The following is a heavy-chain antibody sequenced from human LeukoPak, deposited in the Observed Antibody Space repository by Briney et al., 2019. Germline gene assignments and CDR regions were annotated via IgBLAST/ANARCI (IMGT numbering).Heavy chain of an antibody. J-gene: IGHJ3*02. CDR3: ARHGYDILTGLI. CDR1: GGSIISYY. V-gene: IGHV4-59*08. Sequence: SETLSLTCTVSGGSIISYYCSWIRQPPGKGLEWIGYIYYSGSTNYNPSLKSRVTVSVDTSKNQFSLKLSSVTAADTAVYYCARHGYDILTGLIWGQGTIVTVSS. D-gene: IGHD3-9*01. CDR2: IYYSGST.